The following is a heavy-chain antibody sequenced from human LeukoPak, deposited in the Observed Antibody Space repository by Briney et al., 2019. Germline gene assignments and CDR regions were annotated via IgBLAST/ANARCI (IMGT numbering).Heavy chain of an antibody. CDR1: GYTFTGYY. D-gene: IGHD6-13*01. J-gene: IGHJ1*01. CDR2: INPNSGGT. V-gene: IGHV1-2*02. CDR3: ARDRTVMIAAAEGN. Sequence: VASVKVSCKASGYTFTGYYMHWVRQAPGQGLEWMGWINPNSGGTNYAQKFQGRVTMTRDTSISTAYMELSRLRSDDTAVYYCARDRTVMIAAAEGNWGQGTLVTVSS.